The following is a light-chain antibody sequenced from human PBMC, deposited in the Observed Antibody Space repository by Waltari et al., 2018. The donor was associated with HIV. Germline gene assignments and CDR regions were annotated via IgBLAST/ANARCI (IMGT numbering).Light chain of an antibody. Sequence: QTVVTQEPSFSVSPGGTVTLTCGLSSGSVSTNSYPRWYQQTPGQAPRTLSHSTTPLSSGFPDPLSCSIRGNKAARIITWAQADDESDDYCVLYMGSGVWVVGVGTKLTVL. J-gene: IGLJ3*02. CDR1: SGSVSTNSY. V-gene: IGLV8-61*01. CDR3: VLYMGSGVWV. CDR2: STT.